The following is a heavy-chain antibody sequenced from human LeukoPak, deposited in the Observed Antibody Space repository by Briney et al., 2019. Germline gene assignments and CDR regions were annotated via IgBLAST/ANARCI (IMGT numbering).Heavy chain of an antibody. V-gene: IGHV3-30*03. D-gene: IGHD5-18*01. Sequence: PGRSLRLSCAASGFTFSSYGMHWVRQAPGKGLEWVAVISYDGSNKYYADSVKGRFTISRDNSKNTLYLQMNSLRAEDTAVYYCARGHGYSYGYASDDWGQGTLVTVSS. CDR3: ARGHGYSYGYASDD. CDR1: GFTFSSYG. J-gene: IGHJ4*02. CDR2: ISYDGSNK.